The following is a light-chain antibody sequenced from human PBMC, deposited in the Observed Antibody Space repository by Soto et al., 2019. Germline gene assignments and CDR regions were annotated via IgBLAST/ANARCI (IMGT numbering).Light chain of an antibody. CDR1: QSVSSN. CDR3: QQYYNWPRT. V-gene: IGKV3-15*01. Sequence: EIVMTQSPATLSVSPGERATLSCRASQSVSSNLAWYQQKPGQAPRLLIYGASTRATGIPARFSGSGSGTEFTLTISSLQSEDLAIYYCQQYYNWPRTFGQGTKVDIK. CDR2: GAS. J-gene: IGKJ1*01.